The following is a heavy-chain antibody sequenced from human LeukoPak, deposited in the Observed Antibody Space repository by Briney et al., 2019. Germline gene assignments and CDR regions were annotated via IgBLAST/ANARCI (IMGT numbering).Heavy chain of an antibody. Sequence: PSETLSLTCTVSGGSISSYYWSWIRQPPGKGLEWIGYIYYSGSTNYNPSLKSRVTISVDTSKNQFSLKLSSATAAVTAVYYCARKAGVYFDYWGQGTLVTVSS. J-gene: IGHJ4*02. CDR1: GGSISSYY. V-gene: IGHV4-59*08. CDR3: ARKAGVYFDY. CDR2: IYYSGST.